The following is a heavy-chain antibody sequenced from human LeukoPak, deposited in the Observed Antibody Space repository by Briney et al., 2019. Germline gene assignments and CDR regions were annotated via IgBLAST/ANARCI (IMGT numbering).Heavy chain of an antibody. CDR3: ARGGDGYNPFDY. Sequence: SETLSLTCTVSGYSISSGYYWGWIRQPPGKGLEWIGSIYHSGSTYYNPSLKSRVTISVDTSKNQFSLKLSSVTAADTAVYYCARGGDGYNPFDYWGQGTLVTASS. J-gene: IGHJ4*02. CDR1: GYSISSGYY. CDR2: IYHSGST. V-gene: IGHV4-38-2*02. D-gene: IGHD5-24*01.